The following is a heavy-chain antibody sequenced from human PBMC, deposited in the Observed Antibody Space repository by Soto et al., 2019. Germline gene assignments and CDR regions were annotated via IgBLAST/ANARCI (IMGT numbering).Heavy chain of an antibody. CDR1: GFILRNYY. CDR3: ARVSAPAWPVKGRDYFDP. J-gene: IGHJ4*02. CDR2: ISSRDLSI. V-gene: IGHV3-11*01. D-gene: IGHD3-3*01. Sequence: SLRLSGTAFGFILRNYYMRWIRQAPGKGLEWVSSISSRDLSIYYEDSVKGRFTIFNDNAKNELFLHISDLSATDTAVYYCARVSAPAWPVKGRDYFDPWGLTTLDT.